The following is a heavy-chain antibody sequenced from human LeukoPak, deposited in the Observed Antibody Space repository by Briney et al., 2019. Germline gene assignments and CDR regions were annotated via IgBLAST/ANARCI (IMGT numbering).Heavy chain of an antibody. J-gene: IGHJ6*04. CDR1: GGSISSGGYY. CDR2: VYYSGST. D-gene: IGHD5-18*01. Sequence: SETLSLTCTVSGGSISSGGYYWSWIRQHPEKGLEWIGYVYYSGSTYYNPSLKSRVTISVDTSKNQFSLKLSSVTAADTAVYYCARDLSGYSGMDVWGNGTMVTVSS. CDR3: ARDLSGYSGMDV. V-gene: IGHV4-31*03.